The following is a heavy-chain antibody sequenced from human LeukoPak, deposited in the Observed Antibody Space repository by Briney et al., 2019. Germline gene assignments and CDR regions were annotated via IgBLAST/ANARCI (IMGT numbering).Heavy chain of an antibody. CDR3: AKDRSYNDAFDI. J-gene: IGHJ3*02. CDR2: ISSSSSTI. V-gene: IGHV3-48*01. Sequence: PGGSLRLSCAASGFTFSSYSMNWVRQAPGKGLEWVSYISSSSSTIYYADSVKGRFTISRDNAKNSLYLQMNSLRAEDTAVYYCAKDRSYNDAFDIWGQGTMVTVSS. D-gene: IGHD1-26*01. CDR1: GFTFSSYS.